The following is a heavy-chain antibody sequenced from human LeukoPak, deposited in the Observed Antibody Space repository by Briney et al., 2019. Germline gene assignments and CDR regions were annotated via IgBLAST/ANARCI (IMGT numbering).Heavy chain of an antibody. J-gene: IGHJ5*02. V-gene: IGHV3-48*01. CDR2: ISSSSSTI. CDR1: GFTFSSYS. D-gene: IGHD3-3*01. Sequence: PGGSLRLSCAAFGFTFSSYSMNWVRQAPGKGLEWVSYISSSSSTIYYADSVKGRFTISRDNAKNSLYLQMNSLRAEDTAVYYCARDVRRFFNWFDPWGQGTLVTVSS. CDR3: ARDVRRFFNWFDP.